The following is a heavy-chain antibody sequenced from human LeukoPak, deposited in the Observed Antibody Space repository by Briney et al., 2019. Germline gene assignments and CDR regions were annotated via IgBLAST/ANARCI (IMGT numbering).Heavy chain of an antibody. V-gene: IGHV3-23*01. CDR1: GFTFNNYA. Sequence: GGSLRLSCTGSGFTFNNYAMSWVRQAPGKGLEWVSAISGSGGTTYYADSVKGRFTISRDNSKNTLYLQMNSLRAEDTAVYYCARVYSSSWYSGYLYMDLWGKGTTVTVSS. J-gene: IGHJ6*03. D-gene: IGHD6-13*01. CDR2: ISGSGGTT. CDR3: ARVYSSSWYSGYLYMDL.